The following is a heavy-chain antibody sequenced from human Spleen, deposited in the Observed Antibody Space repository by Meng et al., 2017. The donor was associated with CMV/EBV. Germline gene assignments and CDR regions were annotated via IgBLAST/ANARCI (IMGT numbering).Heavy chain of an antibody. CDR3: AKDSTGGYPHFFEN. CDR2: ISHDGSNT. J-gene: IGHJ4*02. Sequence: GESLKISCVASGFTFSSYALHWVRQSPGKGLEWVAVISHDGSNTFYADSVKGRFTLSRDYSKNTLYLQMYSLRAEDSAVYYCAKDSTGGYPHFFENWGQGALVTVSS. D-gene: IGHD2-8*02. V-gene: IGHV3-30-3*01. CDR1: GFTFSSYA.